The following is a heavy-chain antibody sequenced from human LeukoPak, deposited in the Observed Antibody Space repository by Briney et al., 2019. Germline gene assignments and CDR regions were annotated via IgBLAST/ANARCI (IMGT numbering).Heavy chain of an antibody. J-gene: IGHJ4*02. Sequence: GGSLRLSCAASGFTFSSYAMSWVRQAPGKGLEWVSTISGVGGSTYYADSVKGRFTISRDNSKNTLYLQMNSLRAEDTAVYYCARDRYDFWSGTFDYWGQGTLVTVSS. V-gene: IGHV3-23*01. CDR2: ISGVGGST. D-gene: IGHD3-3*01. CDR3: ARDRYDFWSGTFDY. CDR1: GFTFSSYA.